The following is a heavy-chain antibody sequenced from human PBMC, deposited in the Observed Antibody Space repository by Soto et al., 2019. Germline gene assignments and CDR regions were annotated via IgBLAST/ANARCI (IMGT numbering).Heavy chain of an antibody. CDR3: ARGGASSKWFAP. J-gene: IGHJ5*02. Sequence: SETLSLTCTVSGGSITNAGSFWSWIRQHPGKGPEWIAFIGYSGATSYNPSLASRVTISVDTSKSQFSLNLRSVNAADTAVYYCARGGASSKWFAPWGQGTLVTGSS. V-gene: IGHV4-31*03. D-gene: IGHD2-15*01. CDR2: IGYSGAT. CDR1: GGSITNAGSF.